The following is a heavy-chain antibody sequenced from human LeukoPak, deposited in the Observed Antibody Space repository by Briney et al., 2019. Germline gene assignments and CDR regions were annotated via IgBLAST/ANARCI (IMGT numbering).Heavy chain of an antibody. V-gene: IGHV4-59*01. CDR2: IHYSGST. Sequence: SETLSPTCTVSGGSISSYYWTWIRQPPGKGLDWIGYIHYSGSTNYNLSLKGRVTISVDTSKIKFSLKLTSVTAADTAVYYCARGGLAGGFDIWGQGTMVTVSS. CDR1: GGSISSYY. J-gene: IGHJ3*02. CDR3: ARGGLAGGFDI. D-gene: IGHD6-19*01.